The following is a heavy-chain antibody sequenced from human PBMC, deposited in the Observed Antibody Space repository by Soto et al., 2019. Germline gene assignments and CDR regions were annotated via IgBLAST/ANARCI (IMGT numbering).Heavy chain of an antibody. CDR3: VACLDHYCFGFDY. D-gene: IGHD2-21*01. CDR2: ISDNGGTT. CDR1: GFTFSNYA. J-gene: IGHJ4*02. Sequence: GGSLRLSCAASGFTFSNYAVTWVRQAPGKGLEWVSAISDNGGTTYYADSVKGRFTISRDNSKNTVYLQVNSLRDEDTAVYYAVACLDHYCFGFDYWGQGTLVTVSS. V-gene: IGHV3-23*01.